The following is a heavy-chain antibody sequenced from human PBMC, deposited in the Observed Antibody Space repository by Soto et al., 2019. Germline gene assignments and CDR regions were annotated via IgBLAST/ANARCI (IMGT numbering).Heavy chain of an antibody. CDR3: ARDVREISGAYYYYGMDV. V-gene: IGHV1-18*01. J-gene: IGHJ6*02. CDR1: GYTFPNYG. D-gene: IGHD2-15*01. CDR2: ISAHNGNT. Sequence: GASVKVSCKASGYTFPNYGINWVRQAPGQGLEWMGWISAHNGNTKSAQKLQGRVTMTTDTSTSTAYMDLRSLRPDDTAVYYCARDVREISGAYYYYGMDVWGQGTTVTVSS.